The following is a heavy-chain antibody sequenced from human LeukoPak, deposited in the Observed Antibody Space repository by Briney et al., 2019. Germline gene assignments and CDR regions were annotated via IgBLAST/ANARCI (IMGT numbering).Heavy chain of an antibody. CDR1: GASINTYF. CDR3: AKTHCGGGSCDKFDS. J-gene: IGHJ5*01. Sequence: SATLSLTCTVSGASINTYFWSWIRQPAGKRLEWIGRFYASGTTYYNPSLRSRVSLSIDTSKNQLSLNLSSVTAADTALYYCAKTHCGGGSCDKFDSWGQGIPVTVSS. CDR2: FYASGTT. V-gene: IGHV4-4*07. D-gene: IGHD2-15*01.